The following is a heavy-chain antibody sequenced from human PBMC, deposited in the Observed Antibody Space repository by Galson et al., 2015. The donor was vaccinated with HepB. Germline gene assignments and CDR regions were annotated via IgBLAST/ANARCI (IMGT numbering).Heavy chain of an antibody. Sequence: SLRLSCAASGFTFRSYGMHWVRQAPGKGLEWVAVIWYDGSNRNYGDSVKGRFTISRDNSKNTLYLEMNSLSAEDTAVYYCARAQISMTLGYFDYWGQGALVTVSS. CDR3: ARAQISMTLGYFDY. CDR2: IWYDGSNR. CDR1: GFTFRSYG. V-gene: IGHV3-33*01. J-gene: IGHJ4*02. D-gene: IGHD2-8*01.